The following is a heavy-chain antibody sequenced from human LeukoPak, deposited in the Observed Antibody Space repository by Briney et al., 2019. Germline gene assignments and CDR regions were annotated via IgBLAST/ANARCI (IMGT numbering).Heavy chain of an antibody. CDR3: AGLPAYYYDTSGFYFDY. J-gene: IGHJ4*02. V-gene: IGHV3-7*01. CDR1: GFTFSNSW. Sequence: GGSLRLSCSASGFTFSNSWMAWVRQAPGKGLEWVAHIQQYGAEIYYVDSVKGRFTISRDNSKNTLYLQMNSLRAEHTAVYYCAGLPAYYYDTSGFYFDYWGQGTLVTVSS. D-gene: IGHD3-22*01. CDR2: IQQYGAEI.